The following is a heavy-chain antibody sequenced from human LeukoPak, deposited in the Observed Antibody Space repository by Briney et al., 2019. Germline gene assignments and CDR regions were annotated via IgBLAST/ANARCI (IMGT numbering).Heavy chain of an antibody. CDR1: DGSISGYY. V-gene: IGHV4-4*07. Sequence: SETLSLTCTLPDGSISGYYWSWVRQPAGKGLEWIGRIDASGSSNYNPSLRSRVSLSIDTSKNQFSLKLSSVTAADTAVYYCARGGPDYYDSSGYYYIDYWGQGTLVTVSS. CDR2: IDASGSS. D-gene: IGHD3-22*01. J-gene: IGHJ4*02. CDR3: ARGGPDYYDSSGYYYIDY.